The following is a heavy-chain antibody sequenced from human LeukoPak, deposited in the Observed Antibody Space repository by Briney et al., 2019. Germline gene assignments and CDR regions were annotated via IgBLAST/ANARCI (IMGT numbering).Heavy chain of an antibody. CDR2: IYYSGSS. CDR1: GGSVSSGSCY. D-gene: IGHD6-19*01. J-gene: IGHJ4*02. CDR3: AREVVAMAGSYFDS. V-gene: IGHV4-61*01. Sequence: PSETLSLTCTVSGGSVSSGSCYWSWIRQPPGKGLEWIGYIYYSGSSNYNPSLKSRVTISVDTSKKQFSLKLRSVTAADTAVYFCAREVVAMAGSYFDSWGQGTLVTVSS.